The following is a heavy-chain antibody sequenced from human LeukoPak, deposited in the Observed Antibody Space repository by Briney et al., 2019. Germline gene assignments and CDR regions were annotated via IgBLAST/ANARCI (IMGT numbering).Heavy chain of an antibody. J-gene: IGHJ4*02. D-gene: IGHD6-13*01. V-gene: IGHV3-7*04. Sequence: GGSLRLSCAASGFTFNSYGMNWVRQAPGKGLEWVANIKQDGSEKNYVDSVKGRFTISRDNAKNSLYLQMNSLRAEDTAVYYCARGLLAAAGIDYWGQGALVTVSS. CDR1: GFTFNSYG. CDR2: IKQDGSEK. CDR3: ARGLLAAAGIDY.